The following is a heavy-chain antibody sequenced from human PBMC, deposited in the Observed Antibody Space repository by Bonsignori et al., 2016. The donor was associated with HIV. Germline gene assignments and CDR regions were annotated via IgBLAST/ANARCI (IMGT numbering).Heavy chain of an antibody. CDR3: ASEGQQQLFDY. D-gene: IGHD6-13*01. CDR2: ISSSGSTI. J-gene: IGHJ4*02. V-gene: IGHV3-48*03. Sequence: WIRQPPGKGLEWVSYISSSGSTIYYADSVKGRFTISRDNAKNSLYLQMNSLRAEDTAVYYCASEGQQQLFDYWGQGTLVTVSS.